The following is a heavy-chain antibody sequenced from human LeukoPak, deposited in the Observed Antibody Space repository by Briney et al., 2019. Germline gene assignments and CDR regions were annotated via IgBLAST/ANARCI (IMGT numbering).Heavy chain of an antibody. CDR2: IWYDGSNK. CDR3: ARGTYYYDSSGPEY. V-gene: IGHV3-33*01. CDR1: GFTFSIYG. D-gene: IGHD3-22*01. J-gene: IGHJ4*02. Sequence: GRSLRLSCAASGFTFSIYGMYWVPQAPGKGREWVAVIWYDGSNKYYADSVKGRFTISRDNSKNTLYLQMNSLRAEDTAVYYCARGTYYYDSSGPEYWGQGTLVTVSS.